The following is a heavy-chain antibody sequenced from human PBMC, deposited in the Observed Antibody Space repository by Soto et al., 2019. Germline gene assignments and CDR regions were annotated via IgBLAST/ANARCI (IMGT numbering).Heavy chain of an antibody. Sequence: GGSLRLSCAASGFTFSSYGMHWVRQTPGKGLEWVAVISYDESNKNSADFVQGRFTVSRDNSKNTLYLQMNDLRVEDTAMYYCAKDPNPKSGTLNWFEPWGQGTLVTVSS. J-gene: IGHJ5*02. CDR1: GFTFSSYG. CDR3: AKDPNPKSGTLNWFEP. CDR2: ISYDESNK. V-gene: IGHV3-30*18. D-gene: IGHD1-26*01.